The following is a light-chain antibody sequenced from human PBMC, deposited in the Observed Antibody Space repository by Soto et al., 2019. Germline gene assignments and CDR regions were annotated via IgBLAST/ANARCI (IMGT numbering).Light chain of an antibody. J-gene: IGKJ3*01. Sequence: DIQMTQSPSTLSASVGDRVTITCRASQSVSYWLAWYQQKPGMAPKLLIHDASSLESGVPSRFRGSGSGKEFTLTISSLQPEDFATYYCQQYGFSFGPGTKVEI. CDR1: QSVSYW. V-gene: IGKV1-5*01. CDR2: DAS. CDR3: QQYGFS.